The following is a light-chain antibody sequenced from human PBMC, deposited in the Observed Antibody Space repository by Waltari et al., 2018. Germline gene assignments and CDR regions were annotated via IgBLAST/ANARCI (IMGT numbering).Light chain of an antibody. Sequence: DIQMTQSPSTLSASVGDRVTITCRASQIISNWLAWYQQKPGKAPKLLIYKASTLESGVPSRFSGSGSGTEFTLTISSLQPDDFATYYCHQYNTLTFGPGTKVDIK. V-gene: IGKV1-5*03. J-gene: IGKJ3*01. CDR3: HQYNTLT. CDR2: KAS. CDR1: QIISNW.